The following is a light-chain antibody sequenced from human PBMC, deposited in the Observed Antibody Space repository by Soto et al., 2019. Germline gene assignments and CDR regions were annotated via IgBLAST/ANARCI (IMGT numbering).Light chain of an antibody. Sequence: IQLTQSPSSLSASVGDRVTITCRASQGISSSLAWYQQQPGKAPKLLIYAASTLQSGVPSRFSGSGSGTDFTLTISSLQPEDFVTYYCQQLKSFPLSFGGGTTVEIK. CDR2: AAS. V-gene: IGKV1-9*01. CDR1: QGISSS. J-gene: IGKJ4*01. CDR3: QQLKSFPLS.